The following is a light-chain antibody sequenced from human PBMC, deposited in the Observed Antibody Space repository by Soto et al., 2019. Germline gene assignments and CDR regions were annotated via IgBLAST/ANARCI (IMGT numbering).Light chain of an antibody. CDR1: QSISSW. Sequence: DIQMTQSPSTLSASVGDRVTITCRASQSISSWLAWYQQKPGKAPKLLIYDASSLESGVPSRFSGSGSGTEFTLTISSLQPDDFATYYCQQYHIYSGTFGQGTRLEIK. CDR3: QQYHIYSGT. V-gene: IGKV1-5*01. CDR2: DAS. J-gene: IGKJ5*01.